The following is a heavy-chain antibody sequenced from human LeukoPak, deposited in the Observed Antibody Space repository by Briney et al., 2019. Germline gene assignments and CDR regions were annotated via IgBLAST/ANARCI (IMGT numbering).Heavy chain of an antibody. Sequence: SETLSLTCTVSGYSISSGYYWGWIRQPPGKGLEWIGSIYHSGSTYYNPSLKSRVTISVDTSKNQFSLKLSSVTAADTAVYYCARASGYFDYWGQGTLVTVSS. V-gene: IGHV4-38-2*02. J-gene: IGHJ4*02. CDR3: ARASGYFDY. CDR2: IYHSGST. CDR1: GYSISSGYY.